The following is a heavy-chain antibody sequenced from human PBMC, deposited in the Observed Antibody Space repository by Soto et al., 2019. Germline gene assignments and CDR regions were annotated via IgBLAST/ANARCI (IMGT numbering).Heavy chain of an antibody. CDR1: GGTFSRDA. CDR3: ARGVVVVAASQLGWFDP. D-gene: IGHD2-15*01. J-gene: IGHJ5*02. CDR2: FIPMFGTA. V-gene: IGHV1-69*01. Sequence: QVQLVQSGAEVKKPGSSVKVSCKASGGTFSRDAISWVRQAPGQGLEWMGGFIPMFGTAKYVQKFQGRLTITADESTTTAYMELRSLRSDDTAVYYCARGVVVVAASQLGWFDPWGQGTLVTVSS.